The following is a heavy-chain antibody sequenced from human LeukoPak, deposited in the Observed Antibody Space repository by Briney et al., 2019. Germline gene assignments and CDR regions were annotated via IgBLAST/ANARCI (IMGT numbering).Heavy chain of an antibody. CDR3: ARGDLKYTTVRGVITDYYYYYMDV. V-gene: IGHV1-69*05. D-gene: IGHD3-10*01. Sequence: GASVKVSCKASGGTFSSYAISWVRQAPGQGLEWMGGIIPIFGTANYAQKFQGRVTITTDESTSTAYMELSSLRSEDTAVYYCARGDLKYTTVRGVITDYYYYYMDVWGKGTTVTVSS. CDR2: IIPIFGTA. J-gene: IGHJ6*03. CDR1: GGTFSSYA.